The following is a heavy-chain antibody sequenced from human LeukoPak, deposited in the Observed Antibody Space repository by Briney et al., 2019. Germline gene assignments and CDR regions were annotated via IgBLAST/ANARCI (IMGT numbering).Heavy chain of an antibody. CDR2: INPNSGGT. D-gene: IGHD1-26*01. CDR3: AREIVGATGWFDP. J-gene: IGHJ5*02. CDR1: GYTFTGYY. Sequence: ASVKVSCKASGYTFTGYYMHWVRQAPGQGLEWMGWINPNSGGTNYAQKFQGWVTMTRDTSISTAYTELSRLRSDDTAVYYCAREIVGATGWFDPWGQGTLVTVSS. V-gene: IGHV1-2*04.